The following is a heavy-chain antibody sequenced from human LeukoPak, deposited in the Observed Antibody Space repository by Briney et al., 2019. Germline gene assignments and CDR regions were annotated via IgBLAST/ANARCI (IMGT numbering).Heavy chain of an antibody. J-gene: IGHJ4*02. Sequence: GGSLRLSCAASGFTFSSYAMHWVRQAPGKGLEWVAVISYDGSNKYYADSVKGRFTISRDNSKNTLYLQMNSLRAEDTAVYYCAKAGYYYDSSVVDYWGQGTLVTVSS. V-gene: IGHV3-30*04. CDR2: ISYDGSNK. D-gene: IGHD3-22*01. CDR3: AKAGYYYDSSVVDY. CDR1: GFTFSSYA.